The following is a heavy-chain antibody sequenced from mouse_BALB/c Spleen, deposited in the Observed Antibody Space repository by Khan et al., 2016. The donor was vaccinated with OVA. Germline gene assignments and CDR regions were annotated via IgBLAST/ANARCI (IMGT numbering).Heavy chain of an antibody. CDR3: TRAGYGSFTY. D-gene: IGHD2-2*01. CDR2: INPSNGGT. CDR1: GFTFTSYY. J-gene: IGHJ3*01. V-gene: IGHV1S81*02. Sequence: QVQLQQSGAELVKPGASVKLSCKASGFTFTSYYMYWVKQRPGQGLEWIGEINPSNGGTNFNEKFKSKATLTVDKSSSTEYLQLSSLTSEDSAIYYCTRAGYGSFTYWGQGTLVTVSA.